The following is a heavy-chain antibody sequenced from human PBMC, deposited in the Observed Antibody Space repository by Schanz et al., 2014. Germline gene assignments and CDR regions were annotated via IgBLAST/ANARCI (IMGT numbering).Heavy chain of an antibody. CDR3: ARGDMVRGVFDY. D-gene: IGHD3-10*01. CDR2: ISSDGFNK. J-gene: IGHJ4*02. V-gene: IGHV3-30*04. Sequence: QVQLVESGGGAVQPGGSLRLSCAASRFTFSTYAMHWVRQAPGKGLGWLAVISSDGFNKFYADSVKGRFTISRDNSKNTLYLQMNSLRTEDTAVYYCARGDMVRGVFDYWGQGTLVTVSS. CDR1: RFTFSTYA.